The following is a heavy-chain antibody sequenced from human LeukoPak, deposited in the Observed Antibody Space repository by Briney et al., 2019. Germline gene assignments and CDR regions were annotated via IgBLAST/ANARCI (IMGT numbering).Heavy chain of an antibody. J-gene: IGHJ4*02. CDR3: ARDRITIFGVPLDY. CDR2: IKQDGSEK. D-gene: IGHD3-3*01. Sequence: GGSLRLSCAASGFTFSSYWMSWVRQAPGKGLEWVANIKQDGSEKYYVDSVKGRFTISRDNAKNSLYLQMNSLRAEDTAVYYCARDRITIFGVPLDYWGQGTLVTVSS. V-gene: IGHV3-7*01. CDR1: GFTFSSYW.